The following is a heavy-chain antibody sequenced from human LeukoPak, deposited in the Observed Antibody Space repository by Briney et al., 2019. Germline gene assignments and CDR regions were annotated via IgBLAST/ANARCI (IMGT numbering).Heavy chain of an antibody. J-gene: IGHJ6*03. V-gene: IGHV4-59*01. Sequence: PSETLSLTCTVSGGSISSYYWSWIRQPPGKGLDWIGYIYYSGSTNYNPSLKSRVTISVDTSKNQFSLKLSSVTAADTAVYYCARVRPERYYYYYMDVWGKGTTVTISS. CDR3: ARVRPERYYYYYMDV. CDR1: GGSISSYY. CDR2: IYYSGST. D-gene: IGHD6-25*01.